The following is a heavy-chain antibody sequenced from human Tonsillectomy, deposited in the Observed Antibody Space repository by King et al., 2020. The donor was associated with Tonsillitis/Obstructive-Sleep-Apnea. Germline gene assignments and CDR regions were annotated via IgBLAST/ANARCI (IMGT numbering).Heavy chain of an antibody. CDR3: ARSDYYGSGSYFEFDY. D-gene: IGHD3-10*01. CDR2: ISYDGRNR. V-gene: IGHV3-30*04. J-gene: IGHJ4*02. CDR1: GFSFSRYT. Sequence: VQLVESGGGVVQPGRSLRLSCAASGFSFSRYTFHWVRQAPGKGVEWVAVISYDGRNRYYADSVKGRCTISRDNSKNTQYLQMNSLRAEDTAVYYCARSDYYGSGSYFEFDYWGQGTLVTVSS.